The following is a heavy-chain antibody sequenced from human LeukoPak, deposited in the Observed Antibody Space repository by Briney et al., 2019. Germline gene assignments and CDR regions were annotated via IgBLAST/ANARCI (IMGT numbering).Heavy chain of an antibody. CDR2: IYYSGST. J-gene: IGHJ4*02. V-gene: IGHV4-34*01. CDR1: GGSFSGYY. D-gene: IGHD3-3*01. Sequence: PSETLSLTCAVYGGSFSGYYWSWIRQPPGKGLEWIGSIYYSGSTYYNPSLKSRVTISVDTSKNQFSLKLSSVTAADTAVYYCARHYDFWSGYYALDYWGQGTLVTVSS. CDR3: ARHYDFWSGYYALDY.